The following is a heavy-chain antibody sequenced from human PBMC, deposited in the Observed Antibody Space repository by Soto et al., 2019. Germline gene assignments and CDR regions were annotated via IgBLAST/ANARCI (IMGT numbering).Heavy chain of an antibody. J-gene: IGHJ6*02. V-gene: IGHV1-69*01. Sequence: QVQLVQSGAEVKKPGSSVKVSCKASGGTLSNYAISWVRQAPGQGLEWMGVIIPIFASANYAQRVQGRLMITADESTSTAYMELSSLRSEDTAVYYCAKDHVVGHSYYGMDVWGQGTTVTVSS. CDR3: AKDHVVGHSYYGMDV. CDR1: GGTLSNYA. CDR2: IIPIFASA. D-gene: IGHD3-22*01.